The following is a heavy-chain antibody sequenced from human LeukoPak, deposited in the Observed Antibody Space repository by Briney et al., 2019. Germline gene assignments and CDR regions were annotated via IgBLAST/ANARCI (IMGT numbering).Heavy chain of an antibody. CDR3: TTDLNQRLKWFGNPLDH. CDR1: GFSFSYAW. Sequence: GGSLRLSCVASGFSFSYAWMSWVRQAPGKGLQWVGHIRSETDGATTEYAAAVQGRFPISRDDSKKTLYLEMNSLTTEDTAVYYCTTDLNQRLKWFGNPLDHWGQGTPVTVSS. J-gene: IGHJ4*02. V-gene: IGHV3-15*01. D-gene: IGHD3-10*01. CDR2: IRSETDGATT.